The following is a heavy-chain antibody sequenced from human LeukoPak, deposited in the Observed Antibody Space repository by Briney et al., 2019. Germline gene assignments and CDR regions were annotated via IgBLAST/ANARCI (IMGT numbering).Heavy chain of an antibody. CDR3: ARDGGDCSSTSCYISAPDY. CDR2: IYPGDSDT. Sequence: GESLKISCKGSGYSITSYWIGWVRQMPGKGLEWMGIIYPGDSDTRYSPSFQGQVTISADKSISTAYLQWSSLKASDTAMYYCARDGGDCSSTSCYISAPDYWGQGTLVTVSS. J-gene: IGHJ4*02. V-gene: IGHV5-51*03. CDR1: GYSITSYW. D-gene: IGHD2-2*02.